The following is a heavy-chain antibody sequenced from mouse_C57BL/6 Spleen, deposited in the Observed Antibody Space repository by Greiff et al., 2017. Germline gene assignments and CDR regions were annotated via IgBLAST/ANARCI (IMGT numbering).Heavy chain of an antibody. Sequence: VQLKESGPGLVKPSQSLSLTCSVTGYSITSGYYWNWIRQFPGNKLEWMGDISYDGSNNYNPSLKNRISITRDTSKNQFFLKLNSVTTEDTATYYCAFSNLYYFDYWGQGTTLTVSS. J-gene: IGHJ2*01. CDR1: GYSITSGYY. V-gene: IGHV3-6*01. CDR3: AFSNLYYFDY. CDR2: ISYDGSN. D-gene: IGHD2-5*01.